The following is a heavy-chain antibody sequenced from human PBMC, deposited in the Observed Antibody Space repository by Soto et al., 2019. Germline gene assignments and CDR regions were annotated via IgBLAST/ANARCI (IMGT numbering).Heavy chain of an antibody. J-gene: IGHJ6*02. D-gene: IGHD6-19*01. CDR3: ARGVAGAGAQFRLSYGIDV. V-gene: IGHV1-3*01. CDR2: INAGNGNT. CDR1: GYTFTRYA. Sequence: QVQLVQSGAEVKKPGASVKVSCKASGYTFTRYAMPWVRQAPGQRLAWMGWINAGNGNTKYSQKFQGRVTITRDTSASTAYTELSSRRSEDTAVYYCARGVAGAGAQFRLSYGIDVWGHGTTVTVSS.